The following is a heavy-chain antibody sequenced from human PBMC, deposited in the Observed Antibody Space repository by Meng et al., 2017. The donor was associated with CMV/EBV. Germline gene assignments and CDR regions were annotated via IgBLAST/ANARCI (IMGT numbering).Heavy chain of an antibody. CDR3: ARDRY. J-gene: IGHJ4*02. CDR2: ISGSSTYT. Sequence: GGSLRLSCAASGFDFSNHIMNWVRQAPGKGLEWVSSISGSSTYTHYADSVKGRFTISRDNARNSLSLEMTSLRAEDTAVYYCARDRYWGQGTLVTVSS. V-gene: IGHV3-21*01. CDR1: GFDFSNHI.